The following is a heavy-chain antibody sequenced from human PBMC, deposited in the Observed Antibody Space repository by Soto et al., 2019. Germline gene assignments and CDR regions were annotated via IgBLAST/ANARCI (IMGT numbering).Heavy chain of an antibody. J-gene: IGHJ4*02. V-gene: IGHV3-23*01. CDR2: ISGNGGSP. D-gene: IGHD3-22*01. Sequence: EVQLLESGGGLVQPGGSLRLSCAASGFTFSSCAMGWVRQAPGKGLEWVSGISGNGGSPYYADSVKGRFTISRDTSKNTLYLQMHSLRAADTAIYYCARVVGDGNDYYDCWGQGTLVTVSS. CDR3: ARVVGDGNDYYDC. CDR1: GFTFSSCA.